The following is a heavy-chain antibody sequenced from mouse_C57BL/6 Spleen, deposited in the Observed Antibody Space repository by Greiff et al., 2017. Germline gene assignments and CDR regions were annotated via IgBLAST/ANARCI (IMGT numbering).Heavy chain of an antibody. CDR2: ISSGSSTI. D-gene: IGHD1-1*01. V-gene: IGHV5-17*01. Sequence: EVKLVESGGGLVKPGGSLKLSCAASGFTFSDYGMHWVRQAPEKGLEWVAYISSGSSTIYYADTVKGRFTISRYNAKTTLFLQMTSLRSEDTAMYYCARGTTVVATRAMDYWGQGTSVTVSS. J-gene: IGHJ4*01. CDR1: GFTFSDYG. CDR3: ARGTTVVATRAMDY.